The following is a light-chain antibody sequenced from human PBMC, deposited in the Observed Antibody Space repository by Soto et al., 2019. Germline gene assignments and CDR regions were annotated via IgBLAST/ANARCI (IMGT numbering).Light chain of an antibody. CDR2: SSD. CDR3: AAWDDSLSGVI. CDR1: RSNIGTNY. Sequence: QPVLTQPPSASGTPGQRVTISCSGGRSNIGTNYVHWYQKLPGTAPKLLIYSSDHRPSGVPDRFSGTKSGTSASLVISGLQSEDEGDYYCAAWDDSLSGVIFGGGTKLTVL. J-gene: IGLJ2*01. V-gene: IGLV1-44*01.